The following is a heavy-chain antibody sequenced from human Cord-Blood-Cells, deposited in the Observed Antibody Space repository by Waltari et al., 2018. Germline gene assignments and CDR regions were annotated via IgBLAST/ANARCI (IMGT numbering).Heavy chain of an antibody. Sequence: EVQLVESGGGLVQPGGSLRLSCAASGFTFSSYSMNWVRQAPGKGLEWVSYISSSSTIYYADSVKGRFTISRDNAKNSLYLQMNSLRDEDTAVYYCARGVTTAGTVRDWGQGTLVTVSS. J-gene: IGHJ4*02. CDR2: ISSSSTI. CDR3: ARGVTTAGTVRD. CDR1: GFTFSSYS. D-gene: IGHD1-7*01. V-gene: IGHV3-48*02.